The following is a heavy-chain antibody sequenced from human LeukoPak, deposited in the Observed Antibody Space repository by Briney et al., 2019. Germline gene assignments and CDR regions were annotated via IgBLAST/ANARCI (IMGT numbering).Heavy chain of an antibody. V-gene: IGHV4-39*01. CDR1: GGSLSSSSYY. D-gene: IGHD5-12*01. CDR3: ARHLRYSGYDYCALLGCDVVDP. J-gene: IGHJ5*02. Sequence: SETLSLTCTVSGGSLSSSSYYWGWIRPPPGKGLEWIGSNYYSGSTYYNPSLKSRVTISVDTSKNQFSLKLSSVTAADTAVYYCARHLRYSGYDYCALLGCDVVDPWGQGTLVTVSS. CDR2: NYYSGST.